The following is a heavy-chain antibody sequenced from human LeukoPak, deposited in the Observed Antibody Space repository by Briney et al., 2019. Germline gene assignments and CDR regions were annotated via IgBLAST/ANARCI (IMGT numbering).Heavy chain of an antibody. V-gene: IGHV3-23*01. D-gene: IGHD4-17*01. CDR2: ISGSGGST. Sequence: GGSLRLSCAASGFTFSSYAMSWVRQVPGKGLEWVSAISGSGGSTYYADSVKGRFTISRDNSKNTLYLQMNSLRAEDTAVYYCAKAGVGGDYYYYYGMDVWGQGTTVTVSS. CDR3: AKAGVGGDYYYYYGMDV. J-gene: IGHJ6*02. CDR1: GFTFSSYA.